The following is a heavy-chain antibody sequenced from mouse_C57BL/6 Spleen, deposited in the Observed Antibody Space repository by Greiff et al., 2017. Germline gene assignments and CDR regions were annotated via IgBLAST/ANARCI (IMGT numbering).Heavy chain of an antibody. CDR1: GYAFSSSW. D-gene: IGHD2-1*01. CDR3: ARSGGYYGNYDYAMDY. V-gene: IGHV1-82*01. CDR2: IYPGDGDT. Sequence: QVQLQQSGPELVKPGASVKISCKASGYAFSSSWMNWVKQRPGKGLEWIGRIYPGDGDTNYNGKFKGKATLTADKSSSTAYMQLSSLTSEDSAVCFCARSGGYYGNYDYAMDYWGQGTSVTVSS. J-gene: IGHJ4*01.